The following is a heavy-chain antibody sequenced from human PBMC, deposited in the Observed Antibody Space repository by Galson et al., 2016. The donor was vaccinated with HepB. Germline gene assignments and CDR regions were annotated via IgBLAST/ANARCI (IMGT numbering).Heavy chain of an antibody. CDR2: IYHTGTT. D-gene: IGHD4-17*01. CDR1: RGTVNFDGYS. Sequence: TLSLTCSVSRGTVNFDGYSWSWIRRSPGKGLGWIGYIYHTGTTYYKSSLKSRLTISIDRSKNQFSLNLRSVTAADTAVYYCARGPSDFGDYYFDYWGQGILVSVSS. CDR3: ARGPSDFGDYYFDY. V-gene: IGHV4-30-2*06. J-gene: IGHJ4*02.